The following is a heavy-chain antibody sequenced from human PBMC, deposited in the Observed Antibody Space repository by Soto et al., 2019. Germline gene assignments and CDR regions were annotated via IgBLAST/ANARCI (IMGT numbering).Heavy chain of an antibody. CDR1: GFTFTSYV. Sequence: VQLLESGGGLVQRGGSQRLSCAASGFTFTSYVMSWVRQAPGKGLEWVAGISGGGSTAFYADSVKGRFTISRDNAKNTVVLQMDSLRAEDTAIYYCAKDSNKYSSSLRGRYFDYWGQGTLVTVSS. CDR3: AKDSNKYSSSLRGRYFDY. J-gene: IGHJ4*02. V-gene: IGHV3-23*01. CDR2: ISGGGSTA. D-gene: IGHD3-22*01.